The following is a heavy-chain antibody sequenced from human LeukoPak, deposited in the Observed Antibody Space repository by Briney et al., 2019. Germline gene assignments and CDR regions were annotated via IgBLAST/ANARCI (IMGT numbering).Heavy chain of an antibody. CDR1: GGSLSRYS. Sequence: SETLSLTCTVSGGSLSRYSWSWIRQPAGKGLEWIGHIYASGSTNFNPSLKSRVTISVDTSKNQFSLKLSSVTAADTAVYYCARVVLYYYGSGFEGYFDYWGQGTLVTVSS. CDR2: IYASGST. J-gene: IGHJ4*02. D-gene: IGHD3-10*01. V-gene: IGHV4-4*07. CDR3: ARVVLYYYGSGFEGYFDY.